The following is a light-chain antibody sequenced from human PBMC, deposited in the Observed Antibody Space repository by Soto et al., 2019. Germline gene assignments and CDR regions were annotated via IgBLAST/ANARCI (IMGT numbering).Light chain of an antibody. CDR3: SSYAGSNNLV. V-gene: IGLV2-8*01. Sequence: QPVLTQPPSASGSPGQSVTISCTGTSSDVGGYNFVSWYQQHPGKAPKLLIYEVSRRPSGVPDRFSGSKSGNTASLTVYGLQAEDEADYYCSSYAGSNNLVFGGGTKLTVL. CDR1: SSDVGGYNF. J-gene: IGLJ2*01. CDR2: EVS.